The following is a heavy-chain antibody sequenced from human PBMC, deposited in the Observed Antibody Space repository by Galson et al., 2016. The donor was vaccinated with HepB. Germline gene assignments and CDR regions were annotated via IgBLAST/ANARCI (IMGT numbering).Heavy chain of an antibody. V-gene: IGHV3-33*08. Sequence: CAASGFTFSSYAMHWVRQAPDKGLEWVAVIWYDGSNEYYADSVKGRFTISRDNSKSTLYLQMNSLRAEDTAVYYCASLGSLGSFSRGLYWGQGTLVTVSS. D-gene: IGHD3-10*01. J-gene: IGHJ4*02. CDR3: ASLGSLGSFSRGLY. CDR2: IWYDGSNE. CDR1: GFTFSSYA.